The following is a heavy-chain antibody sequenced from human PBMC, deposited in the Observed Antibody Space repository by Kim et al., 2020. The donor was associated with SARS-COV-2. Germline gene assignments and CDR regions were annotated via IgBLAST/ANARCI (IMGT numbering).Heavy chain of an antibody. CDR1: GFTFDDYG. Sequence: GGSLRLSCAASGFTFDDYGMSWVRQAPGKGLEWVSGINWNGGSTGYADSVKGRFTISRDNAKNSLYLQMNSLRAEDTALYHCARDAFRYCSGGSCYKNWFDPWGQGTLVTVSS. D-gene: IGHD2-15*01. CDR2: INWNGGST. J-gene: IGHJ5*02. CDR3: ARDAFRYCSGGSCYKNWFDP. V-gene: IGHV3-20*01.